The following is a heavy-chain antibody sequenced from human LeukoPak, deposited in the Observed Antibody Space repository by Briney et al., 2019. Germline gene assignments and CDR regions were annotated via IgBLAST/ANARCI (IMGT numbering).Heavy chain of an antibody. D-gene: IGHD6-13*01. CDR2: ISSSSDYI. CDR3: ARSLSSSWSHAFDI. J-gene: IGHJ3*02. CDR1: GFTFSSYG. V-gene: IGHV3-21*01. Sequence: PGGSLRLSCVASGFTFSSYGMNWVRQAPGKGLEWVSSISSSSDYIYYADSVKGRFTISRDNAKNSLYLQMNSLRAEDTAVYYCARSLSSSWSHAFDIWGQGTMVTVSS.